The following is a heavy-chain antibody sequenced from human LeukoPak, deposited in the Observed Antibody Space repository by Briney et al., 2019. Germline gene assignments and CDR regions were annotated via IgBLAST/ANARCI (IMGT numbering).Heavy chain of an antibody. J-gene: IGHJ6*03. CDR1: GVSINSNNYY. CDR2: IYHSGST. V-gene: IGHV4-30-2*01. Sequence: SETLSLTCTVSGVSINSNNYYWSWIRQPPGKGLEWIGHIYHSGSTLYNPSLKSRVTISVDRSKNQFSLRVTSVTGADTAVYYCASSPGIVGTSYYYYYYMDVWGKGTTVTVSS. D-gene: IGHD2-15*01. CDR3: ASSPGIVGTSYYYYYYMDV.